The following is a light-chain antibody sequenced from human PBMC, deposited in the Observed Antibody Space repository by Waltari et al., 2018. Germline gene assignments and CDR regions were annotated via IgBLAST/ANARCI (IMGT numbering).Light chain of an antibody. CDR1: QSVLYRSSNRNY. J-gene: IGKJ1*01. V-gene: IGKV4-1*01. Sequence: DIVMTQSPDSLAVSLGESATINCKSSQSVLYRSSNRNYLAWYQQKSGQPHKLLIYWASTRESGVPDRFSGSGSGTDFTLTISSLQAEDVAVYYCQQYYDTPQTFGQGTKVEIK. CDR2: WAS. CDR3: QQYYDTPQT.